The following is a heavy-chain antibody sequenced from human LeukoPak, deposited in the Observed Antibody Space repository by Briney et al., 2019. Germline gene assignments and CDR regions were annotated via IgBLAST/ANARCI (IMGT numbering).Heavy chain of an antibody. J-gene: IGHJ5*02. CDR2: INHSGNT. Sequence: SSETLSLTCAVYGGSFSGYYWSWIRQPPGKGLECIGEINHSGNTNYNSSLKSRITISVDTSKNQFSLKLSSVSAADTAVYSCARVNAGGGFDHWGKGTLVTVSS. CDR3: ARVNAGGGFDH. D-gene: IGHD1-26*01. V-gene: IGHV4-34*01. CDR1: GGSFSGYY.